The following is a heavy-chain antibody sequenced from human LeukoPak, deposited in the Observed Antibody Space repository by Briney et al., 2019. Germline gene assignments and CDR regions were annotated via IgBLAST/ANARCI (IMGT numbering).Heavy chain of an antibody. CDR1: GFTFSSYS. V-gene: IGHV3-48*01. J-gene: IGHJ4*02. D-gene: IGHD5-18*01. CDR2: ISSSSSTI. Sequence: PGGSLRLSCAASGFTFSSYSMNWVRQAPGKGLEWVSYISSSSSTIYYADSVRGRFTISRGNAKNSLYLQMNSLRAEDTAVYYCAREEYSYGSAFDYWGQGTLVTVSS. CDR3: AREEYSYGSAFDY.